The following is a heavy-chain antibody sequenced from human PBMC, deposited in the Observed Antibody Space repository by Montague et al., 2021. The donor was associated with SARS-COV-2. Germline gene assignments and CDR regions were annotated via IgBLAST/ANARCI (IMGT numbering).Heavy chain of an antibody. Sequence: SETLSLTCAVSGGSLSGYYWRWIRQSPGRGLEWIGEINTSGGSNYNPSLKSRVTLSADESQNQLSLRMTSLTAADSGVYYCVRGRYLLLWSGAPLGMDVWGQGTSVTVSS. V-gene: IGHV4-34*01. CDR3: VRGRYLLLWSGAPLGMDV. D-gene: IGHD3-10*01. CDR1: GGSLSGYY. J-gene: IGHJ6*02. CDR2: INTSGGS.